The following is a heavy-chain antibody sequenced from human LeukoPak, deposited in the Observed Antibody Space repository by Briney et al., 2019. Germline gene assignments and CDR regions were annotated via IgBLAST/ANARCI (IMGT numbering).Heavy chain of an antibody. J-gene: IGHJ4*02. CDR2: IRVSDGYT. D-gene: IGHD1-26*01. CDR3: ARVAGSYSIRPFDF. V-gene: IGHV3-23*01. CDR1: GLTLYNYA. Sequence: PGGSLTLSCAASGLTLYNYAMTWVRQAPGKGVEWVSAIRVSDGYTYYADSVQGRFIISRDKSKNTVSLQMNSLTGDDTALYYCARVAGSYSIRPFDFWGQGIVVIVSS.